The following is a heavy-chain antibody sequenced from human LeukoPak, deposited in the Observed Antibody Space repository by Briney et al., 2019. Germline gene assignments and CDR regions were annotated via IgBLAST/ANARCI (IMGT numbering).Heavy chain of an antibody. D-gene: IGHD3-9*01. CDR2: IYYSGST. J-gene: IGHJ4*02. V-gene: IGHV4-59*08. Sequence: SETLSLTCTVSGGSISNYYWSWIRQPPGKGLEWIGYIYYSGSTKYNPSLKSRVTISVDTSKNQFSLKPSSVTAADTAVYYCARRRGRYFDWLIDYWGQGTLVTVSS. CDR1: GGSISNYY. CDR3: ARRRGRYFDWLIDY.